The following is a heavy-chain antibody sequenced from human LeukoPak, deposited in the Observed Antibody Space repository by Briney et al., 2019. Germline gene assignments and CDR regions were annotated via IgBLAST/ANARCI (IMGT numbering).Heavy chain of an antibody. D-gene: IGHD2-2*01. CDR1: GGSISSGSYY. J-gene: IGHJ1*01. V-gene: IGHV4-61*02. CDR2: IYTSGST. CDR3: ARQGIVVVPAARVQYFQH. Sequence: TSETLSLTCTVSGGSISSGSYYWSWIRQPAGKGLEWIGRIYTSGSTNYNPSLKSRVTISVDTSKNQFSLKLSSVTAADTAVYYCARQGIVVVPAARVQYFQHWGQGTLVTVSS.